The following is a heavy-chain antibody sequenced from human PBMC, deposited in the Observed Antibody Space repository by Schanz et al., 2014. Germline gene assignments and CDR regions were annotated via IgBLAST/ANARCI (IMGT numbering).Heavy chain of an antibody. CDR1: GFTFSSYS. CDR3: AKHVRSLTGNDY. V-gene: IGHV3-64*04. J-gene: IGHJ4*02. D-gene: IGHD3-9*01. Sequence: VQLVESGGGLVQPGGSLRLSCSASGFTFSSYSMYWVRQAPGKGLEYVSVISSNGGSTDFADSVKGRFTISRDNSKNTLYLQVNSLRAEDTAVYYCAKHVRSLTGNDYWGQGTLVTVSS. CDR2: ISSNGGST.